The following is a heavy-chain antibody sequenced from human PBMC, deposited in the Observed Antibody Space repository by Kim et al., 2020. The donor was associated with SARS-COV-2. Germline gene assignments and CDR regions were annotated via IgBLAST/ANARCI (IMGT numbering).Heavy chain of an antibody. CDR3: ARQGVGLYYYGVDV. D-gene: IGHD2-15*01. Sequence: YSPSIQGQVTISADKSLSTAYLQWSSLKASDTAMYYCARQGVGLYYYGVDVWGQGTTVTVSS. V-gene: IGHV5-51*01. J-gene: IGHJ6*02.